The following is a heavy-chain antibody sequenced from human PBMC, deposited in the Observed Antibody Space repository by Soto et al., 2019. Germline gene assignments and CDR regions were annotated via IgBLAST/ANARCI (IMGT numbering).Heavy chain of an antibody. V-gene: IGHV1-46*01. CDR2: VNPSGGHT. J-gene: IGHJ4*02. Sequence: QVQLMQSGAEVKKPGASVKVSCKASGDTFTDYYIHWVRQAPGQGLEWMGTVNPSGGHTTYAQHFLGRVTRTRDTSPSTRYWELTSLTSDDTAVYYCARGGHVVVVTAALDYWGQGTLVTVSS. CDR3: ARGGHVVVVTAALDY. CDR1: GDTFTDYY. D-gene: IGHD2-21*02.